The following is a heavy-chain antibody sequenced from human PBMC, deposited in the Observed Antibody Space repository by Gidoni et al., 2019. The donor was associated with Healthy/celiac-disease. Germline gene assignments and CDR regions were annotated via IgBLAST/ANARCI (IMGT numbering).Heavy chain of an antibody. J-gene: IGHJ6*02. CDR2: IIPIFGTA. D-gene: IGHD1-1*01. V-gene: IGHV1-69*01. CDR1: GGTFSSYA. CDR3: ARPQVERPPLYYYYGMDV. Sequence: QVQLVQSGAEVKKPGSSVKVSCKASGGTFSSYAISWVRQAPGQGLEWMGGIIPIFGTANYAQKFQGRVTITADESTSTAYMELSSLRSEDTAVYYCARPQVERPPLYYYYGMDVWGQGTTVTVSS.